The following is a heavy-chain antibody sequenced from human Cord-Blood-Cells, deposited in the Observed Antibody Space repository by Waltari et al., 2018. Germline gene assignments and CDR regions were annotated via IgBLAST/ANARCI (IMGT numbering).Heavy chain of an antibody. J-gene: IGHJ4*02. D-gene: IGHD6-13*01. CDR1: GYTFTSYA. Sequence: KKPGASVKVSCKASGYTFTSYAMHWVRQAPGQRLEWMGWINAGNGNTKYSQKFQGRVTITRDTSASTAYMELSSLRSEDTAVYYCARGGYSSSWYVNFDYWGQGTLVTVSS. CDR3: ARGGYSSSWYVNFDY. CDR2: INAGNGNT. V-gene: IGHV1-3*01.